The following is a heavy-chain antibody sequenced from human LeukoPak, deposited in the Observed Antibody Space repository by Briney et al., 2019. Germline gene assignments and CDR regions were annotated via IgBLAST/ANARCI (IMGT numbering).Heavy chain of an antibody. CDR2: IYYSGST. CDR1: GGSISSYY. CDR3: ASLSGNYYDSSGYYGMDV. V-gene: IGHV4-59*01. J-gene: IGHJ6*02. D-gene: IGHD3-22*01. Sequence: SETLSLTCTVSGGSISSYYWSWIRQPPGKGLEWIGYIYYSGSTNYNPSLKSRVTISVDTSKNQFSLKLSSVTAADTAVYYCASLSGNYYDSSGYYGMDVWGQGTTVTVSS.